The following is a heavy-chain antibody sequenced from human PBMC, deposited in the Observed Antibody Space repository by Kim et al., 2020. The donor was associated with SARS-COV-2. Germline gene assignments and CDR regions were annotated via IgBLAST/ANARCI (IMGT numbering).Heavy chain of an antibody. D-gene: IGHD3-22*01. CDR2: ISISSGNT. V-gene: IGHV3-23*01. CDR3: ARPQKPAASGYYD. J-gene: IGHJ4*01. CDR1: GFTFSSYT. Sequence: GGSLRLSCAASGFTFSSYTMTWVRQAPGKGLEWISRISISSGNTYYADSVKGRFTISRDDAKNTLYLQMNSLRAEDTAVYYCARPQKPAASGYYDWGHGT.